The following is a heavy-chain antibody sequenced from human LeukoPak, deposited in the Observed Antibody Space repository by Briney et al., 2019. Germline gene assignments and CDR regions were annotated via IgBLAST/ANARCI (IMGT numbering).Heavy chain of an antibody. CDR3: ARDHYDFWSGYYWFDY. CDR2: ISSSSSYI. J-gene: IGHJ4*02. V-gene: IGHV3-21*01. D-gene: IGHD3-3*01. Sequence: GGSLRLSCAASGFTFSTYSMNWVRQAPGKGLEWVSSISSSSSYIYYADSVKGRFTISRDNAKNSLYLQMNSLRAEDTAVYYCARDHYDFWSGYYWFDYWGQGTLVTVSS. CDR1: GFTFSTYS.